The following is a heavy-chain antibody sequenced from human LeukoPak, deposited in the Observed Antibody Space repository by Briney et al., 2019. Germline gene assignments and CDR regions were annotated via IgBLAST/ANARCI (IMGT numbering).Heavy chain of an antibody. V-gene: IGHV4-39*07. J-gene: IGHJ5*02. CDR2: IYYSGST. CDR3: ARDEWELLAWFDP. Sequence: SETLSLTCTVSGGSISSSSYYWGWIRQPPGKGLEWIGSIYYSGSTYYNPSLKSRVTISVDTSKNQFSLKLSSVTAADTAVYYCARDEWELLAWFDPWGQGTLVTVSS. D-gene: IGHD1-26*01. CDR1: GGSISSSSYY.